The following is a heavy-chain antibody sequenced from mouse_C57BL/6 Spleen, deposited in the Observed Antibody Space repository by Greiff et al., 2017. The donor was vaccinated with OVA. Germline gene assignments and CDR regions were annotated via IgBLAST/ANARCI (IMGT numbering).Heavy chain of an antibody. V-gene: IGHV1-26*01. CDR2: INPNNGGT. Sequence: EVQLQQSGPELVKPGASVKISCKASGYTFTDYYMNWVKQSHGKSLEWIGDINPNNGGTSYNQKFKGKATLTVDKSSSTAYMELRSLTSEDSAVYYCAREDYDDVWGTGTTVTVSS. CDR3: AREDYDDV. CDR1: GYTFTDYY. D-gene: IGHD2-4*01. J-gene: IGHJ1*03.